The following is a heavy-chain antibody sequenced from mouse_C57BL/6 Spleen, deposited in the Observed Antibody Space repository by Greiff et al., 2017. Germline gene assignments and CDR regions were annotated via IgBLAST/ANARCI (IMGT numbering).Heavy chain of an antibody. CDR3: ARGVSIYDSMDY. CDR1: GYTFTSYR. Sequence: VQLQQPGAELVMPGASVKLSCKASGYTFTSYRMHWVKQRPGQGLEWIGEIYPTDSYTKYNQKFKGKATLTVDKSSSTAYMQLIDLTSVDSAVYYFARGVSIYDSMDYWGQGTSLTVSS. J-gene: IGHJ4*01. V-gene: IGHV1-69*01. CDR2: IYPTDSYT.